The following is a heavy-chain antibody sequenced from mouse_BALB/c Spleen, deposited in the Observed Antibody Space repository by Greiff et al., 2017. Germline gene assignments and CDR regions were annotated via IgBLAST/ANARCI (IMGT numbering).Heavy chain of an antibody. D-gene: IGHD2-14*01. V-gene: IGHV14-4*02. CDR2: IDPENGDT. Sequence: EVKLVESGAELVRSGASVKLSCTASGFNIKDYYMHWVKQRPEQGLEWIGWIDPENGDTEYAPKFQGKATMTADTSSNTAYLQLSSLTSEDTAVYYCNAPSRSYAMDYWGQGTSVTVSS. CDR3: NAPSRSYAMDY. J-gene: IGHJ4*01. CDR1: GFNIKDYY.